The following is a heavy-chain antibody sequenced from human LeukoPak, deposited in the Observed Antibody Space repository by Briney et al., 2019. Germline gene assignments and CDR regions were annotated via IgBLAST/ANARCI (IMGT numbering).Heavy chain of an antibody. CDR1: GGSISSYY. D-gene: IGHD4-17*01. J-gene: IGHJ3*02. Sequence: SETLSLTCTVSGGSISSYYWSWIRQPPGKGLEWLGYIYYSGSTSYNPSLKSRVTISVDTSKNQFSLKLSSVTAADTAVYYCARAPYGDYFLGAFDIWGQGTMVTVSS. CDR2: IYYSGST. CDR3: ARAPYGDYFLGAFDI. V-gene: IGHV4-59*12.